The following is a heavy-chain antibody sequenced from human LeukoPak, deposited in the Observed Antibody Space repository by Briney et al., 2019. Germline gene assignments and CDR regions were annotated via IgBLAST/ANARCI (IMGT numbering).Heavy chain of an antibody. CDR3: ARDRSSSAAPSLSY. Sequence: GGSLRLSCAASGFTFSSYGMNWVRQAPGKGLEWVSYISSSGNTIYYADSVKGRFTISRENGKNSLYLQMNSLRDEDTAVYYCARDRSSSAAPSLSYWGQGTLVTVSS. CDR2: ISSSGNTI. J-gene: IGHJ4*02. D-gene: IGHD6-13*01. V-gene: IGHV3-48*02. CDR1: GFTFSSYG.